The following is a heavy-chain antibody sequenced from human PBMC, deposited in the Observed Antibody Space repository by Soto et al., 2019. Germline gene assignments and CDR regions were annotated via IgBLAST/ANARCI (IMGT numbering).Heavy chain of an antibody. D-gene: IGHD6-13*01. CDR3: AKAIAAAGPPFDY. J-gene: IGHJ4*02. Sequence: RQAPGKGLEWGAVISYDGSNKYYLDSVKGRFTISRDNSKNTLYLHMNSLRAEHTAVYYCAKAIAAAGPPFDYWGQGTLVTVSS. CDR2: ISYDGSNK. V-gene: IGHV3-30*18.